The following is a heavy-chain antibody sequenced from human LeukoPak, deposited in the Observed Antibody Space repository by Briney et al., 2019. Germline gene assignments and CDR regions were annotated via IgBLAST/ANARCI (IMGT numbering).Heavy chain of an antibody. Sequence: GRSLRLSCAASGFTFSGYGMHWVRQAPGKGLEWVAVISYDGSNKYYADSVKGRFTISRDNSKNTLYLQMNSLRAEDTAVYYCAKEGSAFGGVIADYWGQGTLVTVSS. V-gene: IGHV3-30*18. J-gene: IGHJ4*02. CDR3: AKEGSAFGGVIADY. CDR1: GFTFSGYG. CDR2: ISYDGSNK. D-gene: IGHD3-16*02.